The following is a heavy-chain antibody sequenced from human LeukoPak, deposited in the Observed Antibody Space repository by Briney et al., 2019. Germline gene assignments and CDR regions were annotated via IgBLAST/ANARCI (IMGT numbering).Heavy chain of an antibody. D-gene: IGHD2-15*01. V-gene: IGHV1-2*02. CDR2: NNPNSGGT. CDR1: GYTSTGYY. CDR3: ASSPTSECSGGSCYSY. J-gene: IGHJ4*02. Sequence: GASVKVSCKASGYTSTGYYMHWVRQAPGQGLEWMGWNNPNSGGTNYVQKFQGRVTMTRDTSITTAYMQLSRLRSDDTAVYYCASSPTSECSGGSCYSYWGQGTLVTVSS.